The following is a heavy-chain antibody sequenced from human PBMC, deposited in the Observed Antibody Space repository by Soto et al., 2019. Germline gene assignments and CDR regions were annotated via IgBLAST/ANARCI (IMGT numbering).Heavy chain of an antibody. J-gene: IGHJ6*03. CDR3: ASYDYGSGSLDYMDV. CDR1: GGSISSSSYY. Sequence: QLQLQESGPGLVKPSETLSLTCTVSGGSISSSSYYWGWIRQPPGKGLEWIGSIYYSGSTYYNPSLKSRVTISVDTSKNQFSLKLSSVTAADTAVYYCASYDYGSGSLDYMDVWGKGTTVTVSS. V-gene: IGHV4-39*01. D-gene: IGHD3-10*01. CDR2: IYYSGST.